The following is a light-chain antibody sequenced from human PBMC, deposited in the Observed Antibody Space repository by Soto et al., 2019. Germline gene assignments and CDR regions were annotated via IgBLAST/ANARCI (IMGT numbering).Light chain of an antibody. CDR3: QQRYHWPIT. J-gene: IGKJ5*01. V-gene: IGKV3-11*01. CDR2: DAS. Sequence: EIVFTQSPATLSLSPGERATLSCRASQNITTYLAWYQRKPGQAPRLLIYDASNRATGIPARFSGSGSGTDFTLTISSLESEDFAVYYCQQRYHWPITFGQGTRLEI. CDR1: QNITTY.